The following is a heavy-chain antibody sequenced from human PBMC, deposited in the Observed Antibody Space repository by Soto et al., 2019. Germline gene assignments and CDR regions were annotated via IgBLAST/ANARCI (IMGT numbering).Heavy chain of an antibody. CDR1: GFSFSSYA. J-gene: IGHJ4*02. CDR3: ARRSSGWYFDY. V-gene: IGHV3-23*01. Sequence: EVQLLESGGGLVQPGGSLRLSCAASGFSFSSYAMNWVRQAPGKGLEWVSVISGSGDSTYYADSVKGRFTISRDNSNNTLYLQMISLRAEDTGVYYCARRSSGWYFDYWGQGPLVIVSS. D-gene: IGHD6-19*01. CDR2: ISGSGDST.